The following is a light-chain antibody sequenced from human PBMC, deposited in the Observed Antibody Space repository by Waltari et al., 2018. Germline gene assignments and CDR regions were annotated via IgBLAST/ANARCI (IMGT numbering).Light chain of an antibody. V-gene: IGLV1-44*01. J-gene: IGLJ3*02. CDR1: CSNIGSNT. Sequence: QSVLTQPPSASGTPGQSVTISCSGSCSNIGSNTVNWYQQLPGTAPKLLIYSNHQRPSGVPDRFSASKSGTSASLAISGLQSGDGADFYCAAWDDSLNAWVFGGGTKLTVL. CDR3: AAWDDSLNAWV. CDR2: SNH.